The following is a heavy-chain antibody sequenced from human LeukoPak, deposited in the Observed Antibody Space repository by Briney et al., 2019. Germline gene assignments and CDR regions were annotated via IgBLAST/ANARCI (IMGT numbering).Heavy chain of an antibody. CDR2: IIPILGIA. Sequence: ASVKVSCKASGGTFSSYAISWVRQAPGQGLEWMGRIIPILGIANYAQKFQGRVTITADKSTSTAYMELSSLRSEDTAVYYCATEAGIAAAATVAFDIWGQGTMVTVSS. CDR1: GGTFSSYA. CDR3: ATEAGIAAAATVAFDI. V-gene: IGHV1-69*04. J-gene: IGHJ3*02. D-gene: IGHD6-13*01.